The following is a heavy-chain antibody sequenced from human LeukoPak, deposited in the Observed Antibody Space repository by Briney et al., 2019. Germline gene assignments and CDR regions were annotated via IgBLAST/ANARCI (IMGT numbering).Heavy chain of an antibody. CDR2: TYYRSKWSS. Sequence: SQTLSLTCAISGDSVSSTSATWTWIRQSPSRGLEWLGRTYYRSKWSSDYAVSVKGRITVKSDTSKNQFSLQLNSVTPEDTAVYYCVRESYGSGWYYYFDYWGQGTLVTVSS. D-gene: IGHD6-19*01. J-gene: IGHJ4*02. CDR1: GDSVSSTSAT. CDR3: VRESYGSGWYYYFDY. V-gene: IGHV6-1*01.